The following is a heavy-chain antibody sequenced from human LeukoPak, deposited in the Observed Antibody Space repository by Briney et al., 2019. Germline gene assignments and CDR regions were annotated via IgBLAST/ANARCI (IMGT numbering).Heavy chain of an antibody. J-gene: IGHJ6*02. CDR1: GFTFSSYA. V-gene: IGHV3-23*01. CDR3: ARTRITMVRGVNHPHYYYYGMDV. Sequence: GGSLRLSCGASGFTFSSYAMSWVRQAPGKGLEWVPAISGSGGSTYYADSVKGRFTISRDNSKNTLYLQMNSLRAEDTAVYYCARTRITMVRGVNHPHYYYYGMDVWGQGTTVTVSS. CDR2: ISGSGGST. D-gene: IGHD3-10*01.